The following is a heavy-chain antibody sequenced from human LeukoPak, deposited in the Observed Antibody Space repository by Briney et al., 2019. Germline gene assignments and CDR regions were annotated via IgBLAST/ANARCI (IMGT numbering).Heavy chain of an antibody. CDR2: MNPNSGDT. CDR3: ARGEYNWNFEYYFDF. CDR1: GYSFTSYD. J-gene: IGHJ4*02. D-gene: IGHD1-7*01. Sequence: ASVKVSCKASGYSFTSYDINWVRQATGRRLEWLGWMNPNSGDTGYAQKFQGRITMTRNTSIGTAYMELSSLKSEDTAVYYCARGEYNWNFEYYFDFWGQGTLVTVSS. V-gene: IGHV1-8*01.